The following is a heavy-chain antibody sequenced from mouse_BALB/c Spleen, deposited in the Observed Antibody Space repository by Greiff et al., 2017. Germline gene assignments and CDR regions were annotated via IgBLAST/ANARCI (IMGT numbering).Heavy chain of an antibody. Sequence: DVKLQESGAELVRSGASVKLSCTASGFNIKDTYMHWVKQRPEQGLEWIGRIDPANGNTKYDPKFQGKATITADTSSNTAYLQLSSLTSEDTAVYYCARHGNYTFDYWGQGTTLTVSS. CDR2: IDPANGNT. V-gene: IGHV14-3*02. CDR3: ARHGNYTFDY. CDR1: GFNIKDTY. J-gene: IGHJ2*01. D-gene: IGHD2-1*01.